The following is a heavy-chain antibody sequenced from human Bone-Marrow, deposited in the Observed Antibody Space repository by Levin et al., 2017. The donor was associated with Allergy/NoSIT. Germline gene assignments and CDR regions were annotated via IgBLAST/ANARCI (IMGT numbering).Heavy chain of an antibody. Sequence: PGGSLRLSCAASGFTFSSYGMHWVRQAPGKGLEWVAVIWYDGSNKYYADSVKGRFTISRDNSKNTLYLQMNSLRAEDTAVYYCARGREQLVRVFDYWGQGTLVTVSS. CDR1: GFTFSSYG. J-gene: IGHJ4*02. CDR3: ARGREQLVRVFDY. D-gene: IGHD6-13*01. V-gene: IGHV3-33*01. CDR2: IWYDGSNK.